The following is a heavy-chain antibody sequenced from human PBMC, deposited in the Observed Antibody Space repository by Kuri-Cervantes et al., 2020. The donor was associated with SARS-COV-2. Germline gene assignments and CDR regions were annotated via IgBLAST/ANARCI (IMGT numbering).Heavy chain of an antibody. D-gene: IGHD2-15*01. Sequence: GESLKISCAASGFTFSSYSMNWVRQAPGKGLEWVSSISSSSSYIYYADSVKGRFTISRDNAKNSMYLQMNSLRAEDTAVYYCARELGGGSVWGQRTLVTVSS. CDR1: GFTFSSYS. J-gene: IGHJ4*02. V-gene: IGHV3-21*01. CDR2: ISSSSSYI. CDR3: ARELGGGSV.